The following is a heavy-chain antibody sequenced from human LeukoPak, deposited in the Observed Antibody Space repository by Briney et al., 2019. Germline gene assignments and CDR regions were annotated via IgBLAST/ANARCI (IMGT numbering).Heavy chain of an antibody. CDR2: ISSSGSTI. J-gene: IGHJ3*02. Sequence: GGSLRLSCAASGFTFSDYYMSWIRQAPGKGLEWVSYISSSGSTIYYADSVKGRFTISRDNAKNSLYLQMNSLRAEDTAVYYCARDEYYDILTGPNDAFDIWGQGTMVTVSS. D-gene: IGHD3-9*01. CDR1: GFTFSDYY. V-gene: IGHV3-11*01. CDR3: ARDEYYDILTGPNDAFDI.